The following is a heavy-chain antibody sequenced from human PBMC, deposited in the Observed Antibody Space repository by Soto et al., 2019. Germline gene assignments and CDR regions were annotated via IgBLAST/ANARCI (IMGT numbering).Heavy chain of an antibody. CDR2: IRDKAGSYTT. CDR3: ARDGVIFRGSYCYIDY. D-gene: IGHD3-16*02. V-gene: IGHV3-72*01. CDR1: GFTFSDHF. J-gene: IGHJ4*01. Sequence: PGGSLRLSCASSGFTFSDHFMDWVRQAPGKGLEWVGRIRDKAGSYTTDYAASVKGRFTISRDDSKNSLFLQMNSLKIEDTAVYYCARDGVIFRGSYCYIDYWGPGPLVTVSS.